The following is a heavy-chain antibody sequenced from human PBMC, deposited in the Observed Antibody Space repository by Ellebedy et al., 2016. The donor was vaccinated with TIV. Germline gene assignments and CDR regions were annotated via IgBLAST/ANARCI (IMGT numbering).Heavy chain of an antibody. CDR2: IKRSGST. CDR1: GGSISSFY. Sequence: MPSETLSLTCTVSGGSISSFYWSWIRQPPGKGLEWIGYIKRSGSTNYNPSLRSRVTILVDTSKNRFSLRLSSVTAADTAGYYCARGSYGDNPPDYWGQGTLVTVSS. V-gene: IGHV4-59*01. J-gene: IGHJ4*02. D-gene: IGHD4-17*01. CDR3: ARGSYGDNPPDY.